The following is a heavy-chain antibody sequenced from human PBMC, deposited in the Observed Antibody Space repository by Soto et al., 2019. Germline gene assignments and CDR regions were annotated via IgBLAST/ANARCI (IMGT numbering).Heavy chain of an antibody. CDR2: ISAYNGNT. CDR3: ARGPVVPAAMGNFDY. CDR1: GYTFTSYG. J-gene: IGHJ4*02. D-gene: IGHD2-2*01. Sequence: GASVKVSCKASGYTFTSYGISWVRQAPGQGLEWMGWISAYNGNTNYAQKLQGRVTMTTDTSTSTAYMELRSLRSDDTAVYYCARGPVVPAAMGNFDYWGQGTLVTVSS. V-gene: IGHV1-18*01.